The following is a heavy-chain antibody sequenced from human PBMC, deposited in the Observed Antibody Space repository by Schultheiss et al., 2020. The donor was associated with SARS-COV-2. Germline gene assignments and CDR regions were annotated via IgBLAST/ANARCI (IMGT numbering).Heavy chain of an antibody. CDR3: ARDDIDDFWSGYSPSYYYYGMDV. Sequence: SVKVSCKASGDTFNNYAVSWVRQAPGQGLEWMGGIIPIFGTANYAQKFQGRVTITADKSTSTAYMELSSLRSEDTAVYYCARDDIDDFWSGYSPSYYYYGMDVWGQGTTVTVSS. J-gene: IGHJ6*02. D-gene: IGHD3-3*01. CDR1: GDTFNNYA. V-gene: IGHV1-69*06. CDR2: IIPIFGTA.